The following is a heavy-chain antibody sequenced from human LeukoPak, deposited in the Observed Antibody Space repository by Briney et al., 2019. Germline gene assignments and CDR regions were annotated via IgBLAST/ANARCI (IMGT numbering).Heavy chain of an antibody. V-gene: IGHV3-7*01. Sequence: GGSLRLSCAASGFTFSSYWMSWVRQAPGKGLEWVANIKQDGSEKYYVDSVKGRFTISRDNAKNSLYLQMNSLRAEDTAVYYCARDTRISGVVRGTDYWGQGTLVTVSS. CDR1: GFTFSSYW. CDR3: ARDTRISGVVRGTDY. D-gene: IGHD3-3*01. CDR2: IKQDGSEK. J-gene: IGHJ4*02.